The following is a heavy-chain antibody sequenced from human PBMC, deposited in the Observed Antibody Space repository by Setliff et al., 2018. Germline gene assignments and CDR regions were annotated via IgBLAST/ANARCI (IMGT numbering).Heavy chain of an antibody. J-gene: IGHJ4*02. D-gene: IGHD3-10*01. CDR2: MNPNNGNT. CDR1: GYTFINYE. Sequence: ASVKVSCKASGYTFINYEINWVRQATGQGLEWMGGMNPNNGNTGYAQKFQGRVTMTRNTSISTAYMELSSLRSEDTAAYYCAKSRGSGAGSWDSWGQGTLVTVSS. V-gene: IGHV1-8*02. CDR3: AKSRGSGAGSWDS.